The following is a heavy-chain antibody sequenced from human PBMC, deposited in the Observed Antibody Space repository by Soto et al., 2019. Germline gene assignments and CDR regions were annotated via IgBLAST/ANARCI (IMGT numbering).Heavy chain of an antibody. V-gene: IGHV5-51*01. CDR3: ARPDPIVVVPAAMPREYYFDY. J-gene: IGHJ4*02. D-gene: IGHD2-2*01. Sequence: GESLKISCKGSGYSFTSYWIGWVRQMPGKGLEWMGIIYPGDSDTRYSPSFQGQVTISADKSISTAYLQWSSLKASDTAMYYCARPDPIVVVPAAMPREYYFDYWGQGTLVTVSS. CDR2: IYPGDSDT. CDR1: GYSFTSYW.